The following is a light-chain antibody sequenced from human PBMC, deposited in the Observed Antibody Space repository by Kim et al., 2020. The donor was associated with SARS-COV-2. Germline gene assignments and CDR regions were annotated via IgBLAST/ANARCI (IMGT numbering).Light chain of an antibody. Sequence: AWGQTVRITCQGDSLRIYFASWYQQRPGQAPILVIYGKNSRPSGIPDRFSGSSSGSTASLTITGAQAEDEADYYCNSRDSNGNHLVFGGGTQLTVL. CDR2: GKN. CDR3: NSRDSNGNHLV. V-gene: IGLV3-19*01. CDR1: SLRIYF. J-gene: IGLJ2*01.